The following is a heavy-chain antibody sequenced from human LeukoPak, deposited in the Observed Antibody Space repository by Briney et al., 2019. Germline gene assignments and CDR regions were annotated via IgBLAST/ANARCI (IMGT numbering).Heavy chain of an antibody. Sequence: SETLSLTCAVSGYSISSGYYWGWIRQPPGKGLEWIGSIHHSGSTYYNPSLNSRVTISVDTPKNQFSLKLSSVTAADTAVYYCARHVDTMIVVVITQFDYWGQGTLVTVSS. D-gene: IGHD3-22*01. CDR1: GYSISSGYY. CDR3: ARHVDTMIVVVITQFDY. J-gene: IGHJ4*02. V-gene: IGHV4-38-2*01. CDR2: IHHSGST.